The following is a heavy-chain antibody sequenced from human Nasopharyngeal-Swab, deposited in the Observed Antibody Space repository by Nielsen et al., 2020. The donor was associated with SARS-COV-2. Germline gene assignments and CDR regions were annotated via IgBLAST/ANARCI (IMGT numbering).Heavy chain of an antibody. Sequence: GGSLRLSCAASGFTISSNGMNWVRQAPGKGLEWVAYISSSSSTSYYADSVKGRFTISRDNPKNSLYLQMNSLRDEDTAVYYCARQDGGNAFPGVFDIWGQGTMVTVSS. CDR1: GFTISSNG. D-gene: IGHD4-23*01. CDR2: ISSSSSTS. CDR3: ARQDGGNAFPGVFDI. J-gene: IGHJ3*02. V-gene: IGHV3-48*02.